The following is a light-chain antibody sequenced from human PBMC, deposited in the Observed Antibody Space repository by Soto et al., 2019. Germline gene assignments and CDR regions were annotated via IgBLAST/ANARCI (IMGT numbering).Light chain of an antibody. J-gene: IGKJ1*01. V-gene: IGKV3-11*01. CDR1: QSVSSY. Sequence: EIVLTQSPATLSLSPGKRATLSCRASQSVSSYFAWYQQKPGQAPRLLIYDASNRATGIPARFSGSGSGTDFNLAISSLEPEDFAVYYCQQRSNWPVTFGQGTKVEIK. CDR3: QQRSNWPVT. CDR2: DAS.